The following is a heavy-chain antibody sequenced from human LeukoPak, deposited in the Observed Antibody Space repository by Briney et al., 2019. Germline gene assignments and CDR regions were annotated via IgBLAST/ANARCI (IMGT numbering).Heavy chain of an antibody. Sequence: GGSLRLSCAASRFTFTLYVMSWVRQAPGKGLEWVSSITGSGGSTYYADSVKGRFTISRDNSKNTLYLQLSSLRAEDTAVYYCAREMATIRGQGTLVTVSS. CDR3: AREMATI. CDR2: ITGSGGST. CDR1: RFTFTLYV. V-gene: IGHV3-23*01. D-gene: IGHD5-24*01. J-gene: IGHJ4*02.